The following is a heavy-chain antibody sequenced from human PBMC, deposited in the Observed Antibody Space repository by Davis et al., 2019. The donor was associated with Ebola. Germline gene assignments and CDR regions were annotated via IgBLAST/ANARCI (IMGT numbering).Heavy chain of an antibody. CDR2: LWSDRRTH. V-gene: IGHV3-33*01. Sequence: GGSLRLSCAAPGFAFSDYAMHWVRQSPGTGLEWIAVLWSDRRTHLYGDSVKGRFTISRDNSKNTVYLQLSSLRVDDTAVYFCARDSGAGGYNGGYFELWGRGTLVTVSS. J-gene: IGHJ2*01. CDR1: GFAFSDYA. D-gene: IGHD2-8*01. CDR3: ARDSGAGGYNGGYFEL.